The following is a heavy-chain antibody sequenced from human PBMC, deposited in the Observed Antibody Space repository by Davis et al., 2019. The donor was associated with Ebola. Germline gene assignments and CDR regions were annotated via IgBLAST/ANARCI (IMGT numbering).Heavy chain of an antibody. V-gene: IGHV1-18*01. Sequence: ASVKVSCKASGYTFTSYGISWVRQAPGQGLEWMGWISAYNGNTNYAQKLQGRVTMTTDTSTSTAYMELRSLRSDDTAVDYCAREYGIGGASTFDYWGQGTLVTVSS. D-gene: IGHD1-26*01. CDR3: AREYGIGGASTFDY. CDR2: ISAYNGNT. CDR1: GYTFTSYG. J-gene: IGHJ4*02.